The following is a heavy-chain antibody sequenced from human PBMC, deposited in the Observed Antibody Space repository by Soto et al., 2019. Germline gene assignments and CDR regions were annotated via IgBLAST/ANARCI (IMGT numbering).Heavy chain of an antibody. CDR1: GGSISSNY. D-gene: IGHD6-13*01. J-gene: IGHJ4*02. CDR2: VYNSGST. V-gene: IGHV4-59*01. CDR3: ARYRREAVAGYTLDN. Sequence: SETLSLTCTVSGGSISSNYWTWIRQPPGKGLEWIGYVYNSGSTNYNPSLKSRVTISEDTSKSQFSLKVNSMTAADMAVYYCARYRREAVAGYTLDNWGQGILVTVSS.